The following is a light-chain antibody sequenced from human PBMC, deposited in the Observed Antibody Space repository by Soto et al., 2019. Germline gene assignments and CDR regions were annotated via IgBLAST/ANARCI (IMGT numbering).Light chain of an antibody. J-gene: IGKJ1*01. Sequence: EIVLTQSPGTLSLSLGERATLSCRASQSVSSNLLAWYQQKPGQAPRLLIYAASSRATGIPDRFSGSGSGTDFTLTISRLEPEDFAVYYCQQYVSSPRTFGQGTKVDIK. CDR1: QSVSSNL. CDR2: AAS. CDR3: QQYVSSPRT. V-gene: IGKV3-20*01.